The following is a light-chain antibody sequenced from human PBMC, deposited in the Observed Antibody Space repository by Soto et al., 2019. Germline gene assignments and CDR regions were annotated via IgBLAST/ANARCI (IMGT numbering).Light chain of an antibody. CDR2: DAS. CDR3: QQYNNWPPIT. Sequence: EIVLTQSPATLSLSPGDSATLSCRATRSVSSYLAWYQQKPGQAPRLLIYDASTRATGIPARFSGSGSGTEFTLTISSLQSEDFAVYYCQQYNNWPPITFGQGTRLEIK. J-gene: IGKJ5*01. CDR1: RSVSSY. V-gene: IGKV3-15*01.